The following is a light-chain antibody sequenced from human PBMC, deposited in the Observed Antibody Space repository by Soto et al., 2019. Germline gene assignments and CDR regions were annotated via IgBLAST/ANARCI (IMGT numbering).Light chain of an antibody. V-gene: IGLV2-14*03. Sequence: QSVLTQPDSVSVSPGQSITISCTGTSSDVGGYNYVSWYQQHPGKAPKLMIYDVTNRPSGVSNRFSGSKSGNTASLTISGLQAEDEADYYCSSYTSSSTLVFGGGTKVTVL. CDR2: DVT. J-gene: IGLJ3*02. CDR1: SSDVGGYNY. CDR3: SSYTSSSTLV.